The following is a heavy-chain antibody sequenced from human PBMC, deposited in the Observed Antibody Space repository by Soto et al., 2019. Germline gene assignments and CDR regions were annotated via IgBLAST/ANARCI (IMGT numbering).Heavy chain of an antibody. CDR3: ARSITIFGVARKDAFDI. CDR2: IYPGDSDT. V-gene: IGHV5-51*01. CDR1: GYSFTSYW. J-gene: IGHJ3*02. D-gene: IGHD3-3*01. Sequence: PGESLKISCQGSGYSFTSYWIGWVRQMPGKGLEWMGIIYPGDSDTRYSPSFQGQVTISADKSISTTYLQWSSLKASDTAMYYCARSITIFGVARKDAFDIWGQGTMVTVSS.